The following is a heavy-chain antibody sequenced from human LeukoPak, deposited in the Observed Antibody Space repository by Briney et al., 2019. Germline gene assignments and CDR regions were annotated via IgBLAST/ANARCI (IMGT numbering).Heavy chain of an antibody. J-gene: IGHJ4*02. CDR1: GYTFTNYG. V-gene: IGHV1-18*01. CDR3: ARGYGDYVLGLDY. CDR2: ISAYNGNT. Sequence: ASVKVSCKTSGYTFTNYGFSWVRQAPGQGLEWMGWISAYNGNTKYAQKFQGRVTMTTDTSTSTGYMEVRSLRSDDTAVYYCARGYGDYVLGLDYWGQGTLVTVSS. D-gene: IGHD4-17*01.